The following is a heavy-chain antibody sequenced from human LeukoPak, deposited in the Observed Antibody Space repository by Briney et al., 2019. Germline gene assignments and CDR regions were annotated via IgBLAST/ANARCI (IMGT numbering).Heavy chain of an antibody. CDR1: GGSISSSSYY. V-gene: IGHV4-39*07. Sequence: SETLSLTCTVSGGSISSSSYYWGWIRQPPGKGLEWIGSIYYSGSTYYNPSLKSRVTISVDTSKNQFSLKLSSVTAADTAVYYCARDSRITMIVVVISYFDYWGQGTLVTVSS. CDR3: ARDSRITMIVVVISYFDY. CDR2: IYYSGST. J-gene: IGHJ4*02. D-gene: IGHD3-22*01.